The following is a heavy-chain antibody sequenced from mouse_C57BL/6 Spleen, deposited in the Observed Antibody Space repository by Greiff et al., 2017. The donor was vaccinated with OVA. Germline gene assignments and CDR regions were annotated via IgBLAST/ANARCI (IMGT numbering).Heavy chain of an antibody. D-gene: IGHD1-2*01. CDR3: ARAGGITTYYLDY. J-gene: IGHJ2*01. CDR1: GYTFTSYT. CDR2: ISPSSGYT. V-gene: IGHV1-4*01. Sequence: VQLQQSGAELARPGASVKMSCKASGYTFTSYTMHWVKQRPGQGLEWIGYISPSSGYTKYNQKFKDKATLTADKSSSTAYMQLSSLTSEDAAGYYCARAGGITTYYLDYWGKGTTLTVSS.